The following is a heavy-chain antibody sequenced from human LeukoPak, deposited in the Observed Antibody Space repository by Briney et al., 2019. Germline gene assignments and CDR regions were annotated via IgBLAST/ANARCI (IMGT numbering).Heavy chain of an antibody. V-gene: IGHV4-39*01. J-gene: IGHJ6*03. Sequence: SETLSLTRSVSGGSISSSSDNWGWIRQPPGKGLEWIGSIYYTGITYYNPSLMSRVSMSVDTSKNQFSLRLSYVTAADTAMYYCARQGRATVVMYMDDWGKGTTVTVSS. CDR1: GGSISSSSDN. CDR2: IYYTGIT. D-gene: IGHD4-23*01. CDR3: ARQGRATVVMYMDD.